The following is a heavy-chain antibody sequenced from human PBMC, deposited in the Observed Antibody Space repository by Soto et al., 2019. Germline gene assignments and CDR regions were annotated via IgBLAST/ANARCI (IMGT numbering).Heavy chain of an antibody. Sequence: LSQTLSLTCGIAGDSVSSNSAALNWLRQSPSRGLEWLGRTYYRSKWYNDYAVSVESRITINPDTSKNHFSLQLNFVTPEDTAVYFCARGEQYSGRIFDYWGQGTLVTVSS. D-gene: IGHD1-26*01. CDR1: GDSVSSNSAA. V-gene: IGHV6-1*01. CDR3: ARGEQYSGRIFDY. CDR2: TYYRSKWYN. J-gene: IGHJ4*02.